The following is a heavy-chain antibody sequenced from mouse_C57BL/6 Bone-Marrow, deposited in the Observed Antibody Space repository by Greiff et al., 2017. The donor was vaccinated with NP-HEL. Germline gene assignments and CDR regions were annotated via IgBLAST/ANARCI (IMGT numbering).Heavy chain of an antibody. CDR1: GYTFTSYW. V-gene: IGHV1-74*01. CDR3: AIRDGDYGFRAMDY. Sequence: VQLQQPGAELVKPGASVKVSCKASGYTFTSYWMHWVKQRPGQGLEWIGRIHPSDSDTNYNQKFKGKATLTVDKSSSTAYMQLSSLTSEDSAVYYCAIRDGDYGFRAMDYWGQGTSVTVSS. CDR2: IHPSDSDT. D-gene: IGHD2-13*01. J-gene: IGHJ4*01.